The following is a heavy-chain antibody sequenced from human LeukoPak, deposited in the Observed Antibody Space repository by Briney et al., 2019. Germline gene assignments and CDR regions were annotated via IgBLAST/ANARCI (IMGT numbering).Heavy chain of an antibody. Sequence: SETLSLTCAVYGGSFSGYYWSWIRQPPGKGLEWIGEINHSGSTNYNPSLKSRVTISVDTSKNQFSLKLSSVTAADTAVYYCARGYPREVEPAAYYFDYWGQGTLVTVSS. CDR2: INHSGST. J-gene: IGHJ4*02. CDR3: ARGYPREVEPAAYYFDY. CDR1: GGSFSGYY. D-gene: IGHD2-2*01. V-gene: IGHV4-34*01.